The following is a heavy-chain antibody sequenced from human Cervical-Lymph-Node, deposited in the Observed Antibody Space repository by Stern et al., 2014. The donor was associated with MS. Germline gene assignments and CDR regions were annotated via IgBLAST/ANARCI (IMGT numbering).Heavy chain of an antibody. CDR3: ARDRNPHSSGWYWLCDY. J-gene: IGHJ4*02. D-gene: IGHD6-19*01. V-gene: IGHV3-30-3*01. CDR1: GFTFRSYA. Sequence: VQLLESGGGVVQPGRSLRLSCAASGFTFRSYAMHWVRQAPGKGLEWVADISYDGNNKYYADSVKGRFTISRDNSKNTLYLQMNSLRAEDTAVYYCARDRNPHSSGWYWLCDYWGQGTLVTVSS. CDR2: ISYDGNNK.